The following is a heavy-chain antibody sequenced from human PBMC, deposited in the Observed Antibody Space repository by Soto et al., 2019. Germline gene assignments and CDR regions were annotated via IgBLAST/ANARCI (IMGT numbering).Heavy chain of an antibody. D-gene: IGHD6-13*01. J-gene: IGHJ4*02. Sequence: SETLSLTCAVSGYSISSGYYWGWIRQPPGKGLEWIGSIYHSGSTYYNPSLKSRVSISVDTSKNQFSLRLSSVTAADTAMYYCAGRHSSSWYGLDYWGQGTLVTVSS. CDR3: AGRHSSSWYGLDY. CDR1: GYSISSGYY. CDR2: IYHSGST. V-gene: IGHV4-38-2*01.